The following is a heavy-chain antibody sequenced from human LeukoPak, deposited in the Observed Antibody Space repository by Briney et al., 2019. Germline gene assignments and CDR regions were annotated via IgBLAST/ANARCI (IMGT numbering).Heavy chain of an antibody. CDR1: GFTFSSYG. CDR2: IWYDGSNK. CDR3: ARDSSLYYDILTGYYTVGDAFDI. Sequence: PGGSLRLSCAASGFTFSSYGMHWVRQAPGKGLEWVAVIWYDGSNKYYADSVKGRFTISRDNSKNTLYLQMNSLRAEDTAVYYCARDSSLYYDILTGYYTVGDAFDIWGQGTMVTVSS. V-gene: IGHV3-33*01. J-gene: IGHJ3*02. D-gene: IGHD3-9*01.